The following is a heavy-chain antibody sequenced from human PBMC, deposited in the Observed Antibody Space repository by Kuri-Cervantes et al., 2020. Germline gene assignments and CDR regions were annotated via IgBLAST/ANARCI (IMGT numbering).Heavy chain of an antibody. CDR2: IYYSGST. CDR1: GGSISSGGYY. D-gene: IGHD1-7*01. V-gene: IGHV4-31*03. J-gene: IGHJ3*02. CDR3: ARGELNSRRAFDI. Sequence: SETLSLTCTVSGGSISSGGYYWSWIRQHPGKGLEWIGYIYYSGSTYYNPSLKSRVTISVDTSKNQFSLKLSSETAADTAVYYCARGELNSRRAFDIWGQGTMVTVSS.